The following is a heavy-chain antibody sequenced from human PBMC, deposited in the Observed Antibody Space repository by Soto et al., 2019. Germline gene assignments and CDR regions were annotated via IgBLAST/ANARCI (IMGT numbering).Heavy chain of an antibody. CDR2: ISGSGATT. J-gene: IGHJ5*02. D-gene: IGHD2-2*01. CDR1: GITFIADA. Sequence: GGSLRLSCAASGITFIADAMSWVRQAPGKGLEWVSAISGSGATTYYADSVKGRFTISRDKSKNTLYLQMNSLRAEDTALYYCAKGLVVVVPAAHAPWFDPWRQRTLVTVSS. CDR3: AKGLVVVVPAAHAPWFDP. V-gene: IGHV3-23*01.